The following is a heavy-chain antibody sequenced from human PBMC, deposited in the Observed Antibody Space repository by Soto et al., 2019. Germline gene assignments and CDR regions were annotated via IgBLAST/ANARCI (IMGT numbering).Heavy chain of an antibody. CDR3: ARDGPVVRGVIIGAPDAFDI. D-gene: IGHD3-10*01. CDR2: IYYSGST. Sequence: SETLSLTCTVSTGSIRSYYWSWIRQPPGKGLEWIGYIYYSGSTNYNPSLKSRVTISVDTSKNQFSLKLSSVTAADTAVYYCARDGPVVRGVIIGAPDAFDIWGQGTMVTVSS. J-gene: IGHJ3*02. V-gene: IGHV4-59*01. CDR1: TGSIRSYY.